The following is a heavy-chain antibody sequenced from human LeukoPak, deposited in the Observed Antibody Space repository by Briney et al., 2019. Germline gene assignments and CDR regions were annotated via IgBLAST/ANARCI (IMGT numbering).Heavy chain of an antibody. V-gene: IGHV2-70*11. J-gene: IGHJ4*02. CDR1: GFSLSTSGMC. CDR3: ARILISGSYTTYFDY. CDR2: IDWDDDK. D-gene: IGHD1-26*01. Sequence: ESGPTLVNPTQTLTLTCTFSGFSLSTSGMCVSWIRQPPGKALEWLARIDWDDDKYYSTSLKTRLTISKDTSKNQVVLTMTNMDPVDTATYYCARILISGSYTTYFDYWGQGTLVTVSS.